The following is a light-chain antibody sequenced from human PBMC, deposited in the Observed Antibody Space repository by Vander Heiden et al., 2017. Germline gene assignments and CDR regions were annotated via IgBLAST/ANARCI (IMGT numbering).Light chain of an antibody. CDR2: VGT. CDR3: MQALQTPYT. J-gene: IGKJ2*01. V-gene: IGKV2-28*01. CDR1: QSLLHCNGYNL. Sequence: DIEMTQSPLSLPVTLGEPATITCRSSQSLLHCNGYNLLEWYLQKPGQSPQLLIDVGTMRASGVPDRCSGSGSGTDFTLKISRVDAENVRVYYCMQALQTPYTFGQGTKLEIK.